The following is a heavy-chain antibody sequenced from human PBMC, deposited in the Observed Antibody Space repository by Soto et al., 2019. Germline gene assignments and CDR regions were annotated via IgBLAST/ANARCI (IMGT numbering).Heavy chain of an antibody. D-gene: IGHD6-19*01. CDR3: AKTIVVAGNLRFDP. CDR2: ISYSGST. Sequence: PSLTCSVSGGSISNYYYFWSWLRQSPGRGLEWIGYISYSGSTNYNPSVKSRVAISADMSKNQFSLRLSSVTAADTAIYYCAKTIVVAGNLRFDPWGQGALVTVSS. CDR1: GGSISNYY. J-gene: IGHJ5*02. V-gene: IGHV4-59*03.